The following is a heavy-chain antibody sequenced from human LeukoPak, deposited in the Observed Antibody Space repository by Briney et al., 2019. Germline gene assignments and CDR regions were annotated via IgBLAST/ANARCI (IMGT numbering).Heavy chain of an antibody. D-gene: IGHD1-26*01. CDR3: ARDWDSGSYFNYYYGMDV. CDR2: ISAYNGNT. J-gene: IGHJ6*02. V-gene: IGHV1-18*01. Sequence: GSVKVSCKASGYTFPSYGISWVRQAPGQGLEWMGWISAYNGNTNYAQKLQGRVTMTTDTSTSTAYMELRSLRSDDTVVYYCARDWDSGSYFNYYYGMDVWGQGTTVTVSS. CDR1: GYTFPSYG.